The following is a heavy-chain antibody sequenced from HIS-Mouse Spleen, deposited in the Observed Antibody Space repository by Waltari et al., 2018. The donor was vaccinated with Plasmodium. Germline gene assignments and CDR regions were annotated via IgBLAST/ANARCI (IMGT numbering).Heavy chain of an antibody. J-gene: IGHJ4*02. D-gene: IGHD2-2*01. CDR2: IYYSGST. CDR1: GGSISSSSYY. CDR3: ARRGGPAPMGPYYFDY. V-gene: IGHV4-39*01. Sequence: QLQLQESGPGLVKPSETLSLTCTVSGGSISSSSYYWGWIRQPPGKGLEWIGSIYYSGSTYYNPSLKSRVTISVDTSKNQFSLKLSSVTAADTAVDYCARRGGPAPMGPYYFDYWGQGTLVTVSS.